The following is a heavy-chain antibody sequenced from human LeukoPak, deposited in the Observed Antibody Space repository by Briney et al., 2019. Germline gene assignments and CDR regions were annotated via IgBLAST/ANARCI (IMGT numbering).Heavy chain of an antibody. CDR3: ARDFYYYDSSGYFDY. D-gene: IGHD3-22*01. J-gene: IGHJ4*02. Sequence: TGGSLRLSCAASGFTVSSNYMSWVRQAPGKGLEWVAVISYDGSNKYYADSVKGRFTISRDNSKNTLYLQMNSLRAEDTAVYYCARDFYYYDSSGYFDYWGQGTLVTVSS. V-gene: IGHV3-30*03. CDR1: GFTVSSNY. CDR2: ISYDGSNK.